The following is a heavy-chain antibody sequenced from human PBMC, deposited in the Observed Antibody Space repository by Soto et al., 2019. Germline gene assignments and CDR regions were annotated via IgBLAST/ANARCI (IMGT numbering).Heavy chain of an antibody. V-gene: IGHV1-2*02. J-gene: IGHJ5*01. D-gene: IGHD3-16*01. CDR3: ARGSAVGGNWFDS. CDR2: IKPHSGDT. Sequence: ASVKVSCKASGYSCTAYYIHWVRQAPGQGLECMGWIKPHSGDTGYTQKFQGRVTMTRDTSISTAYVELSSLRYDDTAMYYCARGSAVGGNWFDSWGQGNMVTVST. CDR1: GYSCTAYY.